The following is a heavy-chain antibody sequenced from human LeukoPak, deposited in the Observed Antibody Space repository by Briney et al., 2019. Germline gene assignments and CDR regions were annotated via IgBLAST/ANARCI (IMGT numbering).Heavy chain of an antibody. V-gene: IGHV1-46*01. Sequence: ASVKVSCKASGYTFTSYYMHWVRQAPGQGLEWMGIINPSGGSTSYAQKFQGRVSMTRDTSTSTAYMELSRLRSDDTAVYYCSFWSGYSIDYWGQGTLVTVSS. CDR2: INPSGGST. CDR3: SFWSGYSIDY. D-gene: IGHD3-3*01. J-gene: IGHJ4*02. CDR1: GYTFTSYY.